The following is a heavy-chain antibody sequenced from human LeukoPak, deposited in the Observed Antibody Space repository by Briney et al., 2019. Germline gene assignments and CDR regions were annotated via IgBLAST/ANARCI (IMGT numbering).Heavy chain of an antibody. CDR1: GFTFSSYA. CDR3: ARDKQVVVGATTAYDY. CDR2: ISSSSSTI. Sequence: PGGSLRLSCTASGFTFSSYAMSWVRQAPGKGLEWVSYISSSSSTIYYADSVKGRFTISRDNAKNSLYLQMNSLRAEDTAVYYCARDKQVVVGATTAYDYWGQGTLVTVSS. V-gene: IGHV3-48*01. D-gene: IGHD1-26*01. J-gene: IGHJ4*02.